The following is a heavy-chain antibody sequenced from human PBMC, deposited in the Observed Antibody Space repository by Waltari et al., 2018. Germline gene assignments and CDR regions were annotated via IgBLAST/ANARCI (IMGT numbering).Heavy chain of an antibody. Sequence: QLQLQESGPGLVKPSETLSLTCTVSGGSISSISYYWGWIRQPTGKGLEWSGSIYYSGSTYYNPPLKSRCTISVDTSKNQFSLKLSSVTAADTAVYYCARIVYDFWSGYPNWFDPWGQGTLVTVSS. CDR2: IYYSGST. D-gene: IGHD3-3*01. CDR3: ARIVYDFWSGYPNWFDP. CDR1: GGSISSISYY. J-gene: IGHJ5*02. V-gene: IGHV4-39*01.